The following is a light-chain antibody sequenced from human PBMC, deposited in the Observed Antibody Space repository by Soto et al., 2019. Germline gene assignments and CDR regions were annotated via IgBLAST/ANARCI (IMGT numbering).Light chain of an antibody. CDR2: DVS. Sequence: QSVLTQPASVYGSPGQSITISCTGTSSDVGGYNYVSWYQQHPGKAPKLMIYDVSNRPSGVSNRFSGSKSGNTASLTISGLQAEDEADYYCSSYTSSSTLEDVFGTGTKVTV. V-gene: IGLV2-14*01. CDR3: SSYTSSSTLEDV. CDR1: SSDVGGYNY. J-gene: IGLJ1*01.